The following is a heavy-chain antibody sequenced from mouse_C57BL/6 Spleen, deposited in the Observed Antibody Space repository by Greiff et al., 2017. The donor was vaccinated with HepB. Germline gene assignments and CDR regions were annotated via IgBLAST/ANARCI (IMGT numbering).Heavy chain of an antibody. Sequence: EVKVEESGGGLVKPGGSLKLSCAASGFTFSSYAMSWVRQTPEKRLEWVATISDGGSYTYYPDNVKGRFTISRDNAKNNLDLQMSHLKSEDTAMYYCARIYLYYYGSSPFAYWGQGTLVTVSA. D-gene: IGHD1-1*01. CDR2: ISDGGSYT. CDR3: ARIYLYYYGSSPFAY. CDR1: GFTFSSYA. V-gene: IGHV5-4*03. J-gene: IGHJ3*01.